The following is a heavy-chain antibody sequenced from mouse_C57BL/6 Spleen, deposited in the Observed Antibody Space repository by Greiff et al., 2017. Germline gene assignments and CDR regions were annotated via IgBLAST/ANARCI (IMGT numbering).Heavy chain of an antibody. CDR3: TVRYFDY. V-gene: IGHV1-15*01. CDR1: GYTFTDYE. CDR2: IDPETGGT. J-gene: IGHJ2*01. Sequence: VKLMESGAELVRPGASVTLSCKASGYTFTDYEMHWVKQTPVHGLEWIGAIDPETGGTAYNQKFKGKAILTADKSSSTAYMELRSLTSEDSAVYYCTVRYFDYWGQGTTLTVSS.